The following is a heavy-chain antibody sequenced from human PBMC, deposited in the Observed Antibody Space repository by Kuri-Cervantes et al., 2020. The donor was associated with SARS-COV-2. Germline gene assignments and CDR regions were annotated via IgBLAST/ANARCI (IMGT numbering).Heavy chain of an antibody. CDR2: INPKSGAS. D-gene: IGHD3-10*01. CDR3: AREGSGYYYYYYMDV. Sequence: ASVKVSCKASGYTFIGYYMHWVRQAPGQGLEWMGWINPKSGASSYAQKFQGRVTMTRATSINTVYMELSTLRSDDTAVYYCAREGSGYYYYYYMDVWGKGTTVTVSS. J-gene: IGHJ6*03. CDR1: GYTFIGYY. V-gene: IGHV1-2*02.